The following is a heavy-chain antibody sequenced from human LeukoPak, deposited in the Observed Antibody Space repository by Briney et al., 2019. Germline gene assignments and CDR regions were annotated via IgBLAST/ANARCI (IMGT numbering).Heavy chain of an antibody. CDR3: ARSEIVVVPAAIWEHWFDP. D-gene: IGHD2-2*01. CDR1: GYTFTGYY. CDR2: INPNSGGT. Sequence: ASVKVSCKAPGYTFTGYYMHWVRQAPGQGLERMGWINPNSGGTNYAQKFQGRVTMTRDTSISTAYMELSRLRSDDTAVYYCARSEIVVVPAAIWEHWFDPWGQGTLVTVSS. J-gene: IGHJ5*02. V-gene: IGHV1-2*02.